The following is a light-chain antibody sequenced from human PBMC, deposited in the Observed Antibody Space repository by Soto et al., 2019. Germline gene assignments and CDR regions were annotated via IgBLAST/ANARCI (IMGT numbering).Light chain of an antibody. V-gene: IGKV1-12*01. J-gene: IGKJ4*01. CDR2: AAS. Sequence: DIQMTQSPSSVSASVGVRVTITCRASQGISDWLAWYQQKPGKAPKLRIYAASTVQTGVPSRFSGSGSGTDFTLTISSLQPEDIATYYCQQANTFPQTFGGGTKVEIK. CDR3: QQANTFPQT. CDR1: QGISDW.